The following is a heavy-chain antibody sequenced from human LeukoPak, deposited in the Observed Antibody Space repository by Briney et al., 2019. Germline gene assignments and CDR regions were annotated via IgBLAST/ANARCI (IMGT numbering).Heavy chain of an antibody. CDR1: GGTFSSYA. CDR2: IIPIFGTA. J-gene: IGHJ4*02. Sequence: SVKVSCKASGGTFSSYAISWVRQAPGQGLEWMGGIIPIFGTANYAQKFQGRVTITADESTSTAYMELSSLRSEDTAVYYCARDRGVWVVTAFDYWGQGTLVTVSS. D-gene: IGHD4-23*01. V-gene: IGHV1-69*13. CDR3: ARDRGVWVVTAFDY.